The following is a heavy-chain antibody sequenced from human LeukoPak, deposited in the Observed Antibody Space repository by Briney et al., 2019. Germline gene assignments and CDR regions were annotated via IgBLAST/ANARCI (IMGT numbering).Heavy chain of an antibody. CDR3: ASSGTMIVVGHFDY. CDR2: ISSSSSTI. CDR1: RFTFSSYS. D-gene: IGHD3-22*01. Sequence: TGGSLRLSCAASRFTFSSYSMNWVRQAPGKGLEWVSYISSSSSTIYYADSVKGRFTISRDNAKNSLYLQMNSLRAEDTAVYYCASSGTMIVVGHFDYWGQGTLVTVSS. V-gene: IGHV3-48*01. J-gene: IGHJ4*02.